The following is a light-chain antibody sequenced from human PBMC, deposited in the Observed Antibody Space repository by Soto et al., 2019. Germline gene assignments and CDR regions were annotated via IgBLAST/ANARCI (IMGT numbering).Light chain of an antibody. Sequence: QSVLTQPRSVSGSPGQSVTISCTGTTIDVGGYHYVSWYQHHPGRAPKVMIYDVNKRPSGVPDRFSGSKAGNTASLTISGLQAEDEADYYCCLYAVSYTWIFGGGTNLTVL. V-gene: IGLV2-11*01. J-gene: IGLJ2*01. CDR2: DVN. CDR1: TIDVGGYHY. CDR3: CLYAVSYTWI.